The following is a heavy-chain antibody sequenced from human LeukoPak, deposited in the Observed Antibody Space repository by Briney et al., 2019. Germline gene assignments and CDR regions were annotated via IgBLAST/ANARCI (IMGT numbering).Heavy chain of an antibody. CDR1: GFTFSNYE. D-gene: IGHD4-17*01. CDR3: ARDYGDYLY. V-gene: IGHV3-48*03. CDR2: ISSSGSTI. Sequence: AGGSLRLSCAASGFTFSNYERNWVRQAPGKGLEWVSYISSSGSTIYYADSVKGRFTISRDNAKNSLYLQMTSLRAEDTAVYYCARDYGDYLYWGQGTLVTVSS. J-gene: IGHJ4*02.